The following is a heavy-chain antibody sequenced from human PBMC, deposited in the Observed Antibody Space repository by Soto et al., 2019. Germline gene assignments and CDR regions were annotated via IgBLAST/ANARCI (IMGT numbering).Heavy chain of an antibody. V-gene: IGHV1-18*04. CDR3: ARAGATVTSYGMDV. J-gene: IGHJ6*02. CDR2: ISAYNGNT. D-gene: IGHD4-4*01. CDR1: GYTFSSYT. Sequence: ASVKVSCKPSGYTFSSYTISWVRQAPGQGLEWMGWISAYNGNTRHAQKVQGRVIMTTDTSTSTAYMELKSLRSDDTAVYYCARAGATVTSYGMDVWGQGTTVTVSS.